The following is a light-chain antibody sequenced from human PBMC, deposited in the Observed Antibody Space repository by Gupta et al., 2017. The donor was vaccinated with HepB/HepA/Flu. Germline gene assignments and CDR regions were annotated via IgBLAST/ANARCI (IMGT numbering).Light chain of an antibody. CDR1: RSLSSSH. Sequence: DIVLTQSPGTLSPSPGERATLACRASRSLSSSHLAWYQQKPGQAPRLLINGASRRATGISDRFSGSASGTDFTLTISRLEPEDFAVYYCQQNASSPWTFGQGTKVEVK. J-gene: IGKJ1*01. CDR2: GAS. V-gene: IGKV3-20*01. CDR3: QQNASSPWT.